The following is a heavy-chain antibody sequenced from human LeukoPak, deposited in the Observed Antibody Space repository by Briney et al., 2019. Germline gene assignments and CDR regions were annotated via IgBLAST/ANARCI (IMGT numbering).Heavy chain of an antibody. D-gene: IGHD2-21*01. CDR2: IYSGGST. CDR3: ARLVVLGY. Sequence: GGSLRLSCAASGLTFSNYAMSWVRQAPGKGLEWVSVIYSGGSTYYADSVKGRFTISRDNSKNTLYLQMNSLRAEDTAVYYCARLVVLGYWGQGTLVTVSS. V-gene: IGHV3-53*01. CDR1: GLTFSNYA. J-gene: IGHJ4*02.